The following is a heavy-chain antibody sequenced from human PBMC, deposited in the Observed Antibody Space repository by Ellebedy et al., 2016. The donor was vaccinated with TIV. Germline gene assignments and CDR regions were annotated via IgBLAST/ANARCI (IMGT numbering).Heavy chain of an antibody. CDR3: GSGGMVGNDSAY. J-gene: IGHJ4*02. CDR2: LSASGTTA. V-gene: IGHV3-48*03. D-gene: IGHD1-26*01. CDR1: GLIFSDYK. Sequence: PGGSLRLPCAASGLIFSDYKMNWVRQCQGQGLEWVSILSASGTTAYYADSVKGRFTISRDNAKNSLYLQMNSLGAEDTGVYYCGSGGMVGNDSAYWGQGAQVTVAS.